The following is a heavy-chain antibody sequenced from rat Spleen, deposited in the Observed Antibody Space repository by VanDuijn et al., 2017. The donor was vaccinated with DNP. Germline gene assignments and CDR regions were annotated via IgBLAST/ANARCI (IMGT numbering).Heavy chain of an antibody. CDR2: ISTNGGGT. D-gene: IGHD5-1*01. Sequence: EVQLVESGGGLVQPGRSLKLSCAASGFTFSDYYMAWVRQTPTKGLEWFATISTNGGGTYYRDSVRGRFTISRDNARNTLYLQMNSLRSEDTATYYCARGSGTYYWYFDFWGPGTMVTVSS. CDR1: GFTFSDYY. V-gene: IGHV5-25*01. CDR3: ARGSGTYYWYFDF. J-gene: IGHJ1*01.